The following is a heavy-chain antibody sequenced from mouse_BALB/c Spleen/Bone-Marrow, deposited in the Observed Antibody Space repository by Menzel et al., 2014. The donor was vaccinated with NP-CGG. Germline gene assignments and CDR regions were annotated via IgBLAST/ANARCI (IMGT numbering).Heavy chain of an antibody. Sequence: VHLQHPGPELVKPGASVKISCKASGYSFTGYFMNWVMQSHGKSLEWIGRINPYNGDTFYNRKFKGRATLTVDKSSSTAHMELRSLASEDSAVYYCTRVTTDWYFDVWGAGTTVTVSS. CDR1: GYSFTGYF. CDR3: TRVTTDWYFDV. D-gene: IGHD1-1*01. CDR2: INPYNGDT. V-gene: IGHV1-20*02. J-gene: IGHJ1*01.